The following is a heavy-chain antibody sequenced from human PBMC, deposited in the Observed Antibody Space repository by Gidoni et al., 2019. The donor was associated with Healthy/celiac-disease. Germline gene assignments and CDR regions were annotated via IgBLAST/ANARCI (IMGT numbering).Heavy chain of an antibody. Sequence: EVQLVESGGGLVKPGGSLRLSCAASGFTFSSYSMNWVRQAPGKGLEWVSSISSSSSYIYYADSVKGRFTISRDNAKNSLYLQMNSLRAEDTAVYYCARDAEWELVGFDYWGQGTLVTVSS. J-gene: IGHJ4*02. D-gene: IGHD1-26*01. V-gene: IGHV3-21*01. CDR3: ARDAEWELVGFDY. CDR1: GFTFSSYS. CDR2: ISSSSSYI.